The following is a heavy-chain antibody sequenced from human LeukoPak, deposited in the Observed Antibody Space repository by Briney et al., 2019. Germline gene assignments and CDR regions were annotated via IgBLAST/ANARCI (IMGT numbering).Heavy chain of an antibody. D-gene: IGHD3-9*01. CDR3: ARGRPYFDWLLRPRACYGMDV. V-gene: IGHV1-69*13. CDR2: IIPIFGTA. Sequence: SVKVSCKASGGTFSRYAISWVRQAPGQGLEWMGGIIPIFGTANYAQKFQGRVTITADESTSTAYMELSSLRSEDTAVYYCARGRPYFDWLLRPRACYGMDVWGQGTTVTVSS. J-gene: IGHJ6*02. CDR1: GGTFSRYA.